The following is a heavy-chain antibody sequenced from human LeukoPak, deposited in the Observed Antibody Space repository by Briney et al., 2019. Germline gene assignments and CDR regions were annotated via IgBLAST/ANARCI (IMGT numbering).Heavy chain of an antibody. CDR2: IYYSGST. CDR3: ARQWLLYYFGY. D-gene: IGHD3-22*01. J-gene: IGHJ4*02. CDR1: GGSISSSSYY. V-gene: IGHV4-39*01. Sequence: SETLSLTRTVSGGSISSSSYYWGWIRQPPGKGLEWIGSIYYSGSTYYNPSLKSRVTISVDTSKNQFSLKLSSVTAADTAVYYCARQWLLYYFGYWGQGTLVTVSS.